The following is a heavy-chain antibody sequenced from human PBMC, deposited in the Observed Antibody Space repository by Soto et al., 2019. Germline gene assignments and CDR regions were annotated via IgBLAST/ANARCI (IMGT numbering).Heavy chain of an antibody. CDR1: GGTLSDHG. D-gene: IGHD3-10*01. CDR3: ARGVFDSGNPYTGPSALDI. Sequence: QVQLEQSGAEVKKPGSSVKVSCKASGGTLSDHGVAWLRQAPGQGLEWMGGTIPVFNAPKYAPKFQGRVTIAADKSTNIAYMELSSLRSEDTALYYCARGVFDSGNPYTGPSALDIWGQGTMVIVSS. J-gene: IGHJ3*02. V-gene: IGHV1-69*06. CDR2: TIPVFNAP.